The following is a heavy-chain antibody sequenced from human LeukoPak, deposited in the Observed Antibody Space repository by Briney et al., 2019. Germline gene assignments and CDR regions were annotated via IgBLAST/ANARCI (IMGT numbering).Heavy chain of an antibody. D-gene: IGHD7-27*01. CDR2: ISCSSSYI. V-gene: IGHV3-21*01. CDR1: GFTFSSYS. Sequence: PRGSLRLSCAASGFTFSSYSMNWVRQAPGKGLEWVSSISCSSSYIYYADSVKGRFTISRDNAKNSLYLQMNSLRAEDTAVYYCARENWANDYWGQGTLVTVSS. J-gene: IGHJ4*02. CDR3: ARENWANDY.